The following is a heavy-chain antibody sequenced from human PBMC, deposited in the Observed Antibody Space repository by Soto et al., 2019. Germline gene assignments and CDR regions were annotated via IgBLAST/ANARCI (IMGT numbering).Heavy chain of an antibody. Sequence: PWVSLRLSCTASEFTFSNYAVTWVRQAPGKGLEWVSSIGADINYIYYADSVKGRFTISRDKSKNTVFLQMNSLRADDTSVYYCAKDPNGDYVGAFDSWGQGTLVTVSS. CDR2: IGADINYI. CDR3: AKDPNGDYVGAFDS. J-gene: IGHJ4*02. CDR1: EFTFSNYA. D-gene: IGHD4-17*01. V-gene: IGHV3-23*01.